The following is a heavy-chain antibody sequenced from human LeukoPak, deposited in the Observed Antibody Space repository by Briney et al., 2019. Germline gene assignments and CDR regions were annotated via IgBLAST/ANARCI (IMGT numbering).Heavy chain of an antibody. V-gene: IGHV3-23*01. CDR2: ISGSGGST. CDR3: ARDLSGVTGYTYGRGIDY. Sequence: LGGSLRLSCAASGFTFSSYAMNWVRQAPGKGLEWVSAISGSGGSTYYADSVKGRFTISKDNAKTSLYLQMNSLRAEDTAVYYCARDLSGVTGYTYGRGIDYWGQGTLVTVSS. D-gene: IGHD5-18*01. CDR1: GFTFSSYA. J-gene: IGHJ4*02.